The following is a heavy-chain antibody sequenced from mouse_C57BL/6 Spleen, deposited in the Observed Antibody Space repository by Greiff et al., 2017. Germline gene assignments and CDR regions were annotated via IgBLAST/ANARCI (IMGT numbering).Heavy chain of an antibody. CDR1: GYAFSSYW. CDR3: ARSTMITTSYYAMDY. CDR2: IYPGDGDT. J-gene: IGHJ4*01. V-gene: IGHV1-80*01. D-gene: IGHD2-4*01. Sequence: QVQLQQSGAELVKPGASVKISCKASGYAFSSYWMNWVKQRPGKGLEWIGQIYPGDGDTNYNGKFKGKATLTADKSSSTAYMQLSSLTSEDSAVYFCARSTMITTSYYAMDYWGQGTSVTVSS.